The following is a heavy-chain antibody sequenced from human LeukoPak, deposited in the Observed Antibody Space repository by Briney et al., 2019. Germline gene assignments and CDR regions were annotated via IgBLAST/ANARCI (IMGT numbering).Heavy chain of an antibody. D-gene: IGHD2-15*01. CDR1: GGTFSSYA. J-gene: IGHJ4*02. V-gene: IGHV1-69*05. CDR2: IIPIFGTA. Sequence: SVKVSCTASGGTFSSYAISWVRQAPGQGLEWMGGIIPIFGTANYAQKLQGRVTMTTDTSTSTAYMELRSLRSDDTAVYYCARDRSGTPYWGQGTLVTVSS. CDR3: ARDRSGTPY.